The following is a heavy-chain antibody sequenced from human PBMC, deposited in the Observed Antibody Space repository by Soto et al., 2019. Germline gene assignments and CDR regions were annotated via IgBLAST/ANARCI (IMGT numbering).Heavy chain of an antibody. D-gene: IGHD1-26*01. CDR1: GFTFSSYG. Sequence: QVQLVESGGGLVQPGRSLRLSCAASGFTFSSYGMHWVRQAPGKGLEWVAVISYDGSNKYYADSVKGRFTISRDNSKNTLYLQMNSLRAEDTAVYYCAKDRSGSLDYWGQGTLVTVSS. CDR2: ISYDGSNK. J-gene: IGHJ4*02. CDR3: AKDRSGSLDY. V-gene: IGHV3-30*18.